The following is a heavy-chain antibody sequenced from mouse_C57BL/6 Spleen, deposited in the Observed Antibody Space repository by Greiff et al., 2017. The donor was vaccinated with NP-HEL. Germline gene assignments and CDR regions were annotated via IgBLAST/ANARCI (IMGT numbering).Heavy chain of an antibody. CDR2: IHPNSGST. D-gene: IGHD2-4*01. Sequence: VQLQQPGAELVKPGASVKLSCKASGYTFTSYWMHWVKQRPGQGLEWIGMIHPNSGSTNYNEKLQSKATLTVDKSSSTAYMQLSSLTSEDSAVYYCARYDYDLAWFAYWGQGTLVTVSA. V-gene: IGHV1-64*01. CDR1: GYTFTSYW. CDR3: ARYDYDLAWFAY. J-gene: IGHJ3*01.